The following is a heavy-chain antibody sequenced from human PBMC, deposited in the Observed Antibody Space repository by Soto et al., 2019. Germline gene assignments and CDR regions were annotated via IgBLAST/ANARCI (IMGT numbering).Heavy chain of an antibody. CDR1: GYTFTGYY. V-gene: IGHV1-2*04. CDR2: INPNSGGT. CDR3: ARRGRVGYCSGGSCHLPPYYFDY. Sequence: ASVKVSCKASGYTFTGYYMHWVRQAPGQGLEWMGWINPNSGGTNYAQKFQGWVTMTRDTSISTAYMELSRLRSDDTAVYYCARRGRVGYCSGGSCHLPPYYFDYWGQGTLVTVSS. D-gene: IGHD2-15*01. J-gene: IGHJ4*02.